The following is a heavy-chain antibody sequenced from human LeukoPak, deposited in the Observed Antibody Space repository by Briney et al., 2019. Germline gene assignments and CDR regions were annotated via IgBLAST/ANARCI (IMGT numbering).Heavy chain of an antibody. Sequence: GGSLRLSCAASGFTFSSYAMHWVRQAPGKGLEWVAVISYDGSNKYYADSVKGRFTISRDNSRNTLYLQMNSLRAEDTALYYCAKDGDAVSGTYYFDMDVWGKGTTVTTSS. J-gene: IGHJ6*03. CDR3: AKDGDAVSGTYYFDMDV. V-gene: IGHV3-30*04. CDR1: GFTFSSYA. D-gene: IGHD1-26*01. CDR2: ISYDGSNK.